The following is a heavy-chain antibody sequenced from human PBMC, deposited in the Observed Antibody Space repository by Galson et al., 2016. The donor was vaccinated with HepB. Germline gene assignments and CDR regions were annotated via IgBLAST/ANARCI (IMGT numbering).Heavy chain of an antibody. CDR3: ARDSLASSGTSWFFDV. Sequence: CAISGDSVSSNNAGWNWISQSPSRGLEWLGRTYYRSKWSYDYADSVKIRITIKPDTSKNQIFLKMHSVNAADTGVFDCARDSLASSGTSWFFDVWGRGTFVSVS. CDR1: GDSVSSNNAG. J-gene: IGHJ2*01. D-gene: IGHD1-26*01. CDR2: TYYRSKWSY. V-gene: IGHV6-1*01.